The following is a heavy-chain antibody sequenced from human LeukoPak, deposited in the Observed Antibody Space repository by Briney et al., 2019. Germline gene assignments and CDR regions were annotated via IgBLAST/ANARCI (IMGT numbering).Heavy chain of an antibody. D-gene: IGHD5-24*01. CDR3: ATWLQIHF. J-gene: IGHJ4*02. V-gene: IGHV4-39*07. CDR2: MYYSGSA. CDR1: GGSISSSSYC. Sequence: PSETLSLTCTVSGGSISSSSYCWGWIRQPPGKGLEWIASMYYSGSAHSNPPLKSRVTTSVDTSKNLFSLTLTSVTAADTAVYYCATWLQIHFWGQGTLVTVSS.